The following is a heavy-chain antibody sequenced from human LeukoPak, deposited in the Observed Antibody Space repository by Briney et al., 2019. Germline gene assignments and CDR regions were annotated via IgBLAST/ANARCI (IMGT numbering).Heavy chain of an antibody. CDR1: GVSIRSYY. Sequence: SETLSLTCTVSGVSIRSYYWSWFRQPPGKGLEWIGYIYYSGSTNYNPSLKSRVTISVDTSKNQFSLKLSSVTAADTAVYYCAREVVVVPAAAYYYYMDVWGKGTTVTVSS. CDR3: AREVVVVPAAAYYYYMDV. CDR2: IYYSGST. D-gene: IGHD2-2*01. V-gene: IGHV4-59*12. J-gene: IGHJ6*03.